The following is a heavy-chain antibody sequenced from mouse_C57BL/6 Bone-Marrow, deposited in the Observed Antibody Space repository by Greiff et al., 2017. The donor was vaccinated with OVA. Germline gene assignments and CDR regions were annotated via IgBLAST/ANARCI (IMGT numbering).Heavy chain of an antibody. J-gene: IGHJ1*01. CDR2: IWSGGST. CDR3: ARRGYYYGSSYSYWYFDV. Sequence: QVQLQQSGPGLVQPSQSLSITCTVSGFSLTSYGVHWVRQSPGKGLEWLGVIWSGGSTDYNAAFISRLSISKDNSKSQVFFKMNSLQADDTAIYYCARRGYYYGSSYSYWYFDVWDSGTTVTVSS. CDR1: GFSLTSYG. V-gene: IGHV2-2*01. D-gene: IGHD1-1*01.